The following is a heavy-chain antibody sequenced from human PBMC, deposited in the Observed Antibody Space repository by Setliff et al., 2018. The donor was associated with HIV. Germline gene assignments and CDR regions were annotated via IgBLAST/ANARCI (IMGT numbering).Heavy chain of an antibody. CDR1: GGSISSNY. Sequence: SETLSLTCTVSGGSISSNYWSWMRQPPGKGLEWIGHIYYSGSTNYNPSLKSRVTISVDTSRNQFSLKLSSVTAADTAVYYCARGRGSSSSWPIDYWGQGTLVTVPS. CDR3: ARGRGSSSSWPIDY. J-gene: IGHJ4*02. CDR2: IYYSGST. V-gene: IGHV4-59*12. D-gene: IGHD6-13*01.